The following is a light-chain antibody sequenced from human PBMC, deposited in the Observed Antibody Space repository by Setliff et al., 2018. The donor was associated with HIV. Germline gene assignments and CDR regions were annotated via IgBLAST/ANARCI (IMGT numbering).Light chain of an antibody. CDR2: EVN. V-gene: IGLV2-8*01. Sequence: SALTQPPSASGSPGQSVTISCTGAGSDVGGYDYVSWYQQHPGKAPKLMLHEVNKRPSGVPDRFSGSKSDNTASLTVSGLQAEDEADYYCSSYAGSNTPYVFGTGTKVTVL. J-gene: IGLJ1*01. CDR3: SSYAGSNTPYV. CDR1: GSDVGGYDY.